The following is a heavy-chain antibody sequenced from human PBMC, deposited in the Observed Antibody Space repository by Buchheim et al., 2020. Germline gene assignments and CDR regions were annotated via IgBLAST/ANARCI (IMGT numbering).Heavy chain of an antibody. CDR1: GGTFSSYT. Sequence: QVQLVQSGAEVKKPGSSVKVSCKASGGTFSSYTISWVRQAPGQGLEWMGRINPSGGSTSYAQKFQGRVTMTRDTSTSTVYMELSSLRSEDTAVYYCAREGVYYDSSGYYRNFDYWGQGTL. D-gene: IGHD3-22*01. CDR2: INPSGGST. CDR3: AREGVYYDSSGYYRNFDY. V-gene: IGHV1-46*03. J-gene: IGHJ4*02.